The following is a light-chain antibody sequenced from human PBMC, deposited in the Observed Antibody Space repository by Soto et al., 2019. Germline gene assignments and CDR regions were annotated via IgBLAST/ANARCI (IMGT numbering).Light chain of an antibody. CDR1: QDISTS. V-gene: IGKV1-33*01. CDR2: DAS. Sequence: DIQMTQSPSSLSASVVDRVTITWQGSQDISTSLNWYQQKPGRAPKXXIYDASNLETGVPSWFSGSGSGTDFTFTISSLQPEDIATDDCQHYHNLTITFGQGTRLEIK. J-gene: IGKJ5*01. CDR3: QHYHNLTIT.